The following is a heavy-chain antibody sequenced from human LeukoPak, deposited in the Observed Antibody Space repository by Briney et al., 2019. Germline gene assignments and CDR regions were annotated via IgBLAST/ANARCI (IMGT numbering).Heavy chain of an antibody. CDR1: GFTFGVYA. Sequence: RPGGSLRLSCTASGFTFGVYAMSWVRQAPGKGREWVSFIRSKAYGGTTEYAASVKGRFTISRDDSKSIAYLQMNSLKTEDTAVYYCTRVSLVAASVFFDYWGQGTLVTVSS. CDR2: IRSKAYGGTT. D-gene: IGHD2-15*01. J-gene: IGHJ4*02. CDR3: TRVSLVAASVFFDY. V-gene: IGHV3-49*04.